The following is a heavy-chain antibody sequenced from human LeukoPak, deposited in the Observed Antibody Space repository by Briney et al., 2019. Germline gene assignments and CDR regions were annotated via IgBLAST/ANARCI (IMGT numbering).Heavy chain of an antibody. CDR1: GGSISSYY. CDR3: ASIILDSSGPSNWFDP. Sequence: SETLSLTCTVSGGSISSYYWSWIRQPPGKGLEWIGYIYYSGSTYYNPSLKSRVTISVDTSKNQFSLKLSSVTAADTAVYYCASIILDSSGPSNWFDPWGQGTLVTVSS. D-gene: IGHD3-22*01. V-gene: IGHV4-59*08. CDR2: IYYSGST. J-gene: IGHJ5*02.